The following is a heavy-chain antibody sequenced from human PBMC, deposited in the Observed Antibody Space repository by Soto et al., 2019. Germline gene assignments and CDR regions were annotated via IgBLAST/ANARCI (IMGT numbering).Heavy chain of an antibody. CDR1: GYTFTGYY. D-gene: IGHD6-19*01. CDR3: AREGGQSLYFYGMDV. Sequence: QVQLVQSGAEVKKPGASVKVSCKASGYTFTGYYMHWVRQAPGQGLEWMGWINPNSGGTNYAQKFQGWVPMTRDTSISTAYMELSRLRSDDTAVYYCAREGGQSLYFYGMDVWGQGTTVTVSS. CDR2: INPNSGGT. V-gene: IGHV1-2*04. J-gene: IGHJ6*02.